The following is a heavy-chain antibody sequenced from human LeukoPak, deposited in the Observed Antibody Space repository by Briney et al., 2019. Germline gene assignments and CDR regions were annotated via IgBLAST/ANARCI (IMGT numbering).Heavy chain of an antibody. CDR1: GGSISSGGYS. J-gene: IGHJ6*02. CDR2: IYHSGTT. Sequence: PSETLSLTCIVSGGSISSGGYSWSWIRRPPGKGLEWIGYIYHSGTTYYTPSLKTRVSMSVDKSKNQFSLNLYSVTAADTAVYYCAKGQPYFYAMDVWGQGTTVTVSS. CDR3: AKGQPYFYAMDV. V-gene: IGHV4-30-2*01.